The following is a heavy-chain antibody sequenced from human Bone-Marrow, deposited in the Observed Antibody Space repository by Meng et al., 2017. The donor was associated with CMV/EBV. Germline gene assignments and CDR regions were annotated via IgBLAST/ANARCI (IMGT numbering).Heavy chain of an antibody. V-gene: IGHV3-23*01. D-gene: IGHD3-10*01. CDR3: AKPGRGD. Sequence: SLRLSCVASGFTFSNYDMSWVRQAPGKGLEWVSGISGSDSSTYYADSVKGRFTISRDNSKNTLYLQMSSLRAEDTAVYHRAKPGRGDWGQGALVTVSS. J-gene: IGHJ4*02. CDR1: GFTFSNYD. CDR2: ISGSDSST.